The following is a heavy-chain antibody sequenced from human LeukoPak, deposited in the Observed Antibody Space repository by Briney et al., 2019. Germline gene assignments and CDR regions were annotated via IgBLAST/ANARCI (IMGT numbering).Heavy chain of an antibody. D-gene: IGHD3-22*01. J-gene: IGHJ4*02. V-gene: IGHV4-59*08. Sequence: SETLSLTCTVSGGSISSYYWSWIRQPPGKGLEWIGYIYYSGSTNYNPSLKSRVTISVDASKNQFSLKLSSVTAADTAVYYCAGTYYYDSTWFDYWGQGTLVTVSS. CDR1: GGSISSYY. CDR3: AGTYYYDSTWFDY. CDR2: IYYSGST.